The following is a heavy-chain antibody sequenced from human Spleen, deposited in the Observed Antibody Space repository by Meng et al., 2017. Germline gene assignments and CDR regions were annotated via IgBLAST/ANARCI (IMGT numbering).Heavy chain of an antibody. J-gene: IGHJ5*02. CDR1: GGSFSDYY. CDR3: VRSSGWVRTGFDP. V-gene: IGHV4-34*01. Sequence: QVQLQQWGAGLLKSSETLSLTRAVYGGSFSDYYRSWIRQPPGKGLEWIGSIGHSGFTYYTPSLKSRVAVSIDTSKSQFSLELTSVTAADTAVYYCVRSSGWVRTGFDPWGQGTLVTVSS. CDR2: IGHSGFT. D-gene: IGHD6-19*01.